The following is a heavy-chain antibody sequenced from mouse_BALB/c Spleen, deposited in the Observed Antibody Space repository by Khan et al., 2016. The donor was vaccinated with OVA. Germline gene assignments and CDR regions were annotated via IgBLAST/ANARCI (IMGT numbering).Heavy chain of an antibody. V-gene: IGHV1-7*01. CDR2: INPATDYN. J-gene: IGHJ3*01. CDR3: VNHGSSSAWFTY. CDR1: GYTFTSYW. D-gene: IGHD1-1*01. Sequence: QVQLQQSGAELAKPGASVKMSCKASGYTFTSYWMHWVKQRPGQGLEWIGYINPATDYNEYNQKFKNKATLTADKSSSTAYMQLSSLTSEDSAVXYCVNHGSSSAWFTYWGQGTPVTVSA.